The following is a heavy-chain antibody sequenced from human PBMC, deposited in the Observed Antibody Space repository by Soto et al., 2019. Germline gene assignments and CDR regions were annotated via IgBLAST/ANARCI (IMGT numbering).Heavy chain of an antibody. CDR3: ARATYEYDSSGYSPFDY. CDR2: MNPSGGSP. V-gene: IGHV1-46*01. CDR1: GYTFTHYY. J-gene: IGHJ4*02. Sequence: ASVKVSCKAFGYTFTHYYIHWVRQAPGQEFEWMGIMNPSGGSPNYAQKFQGRVTMTRDTSASTAYMELSSLSSEDTAIYYCARATYEYDSSGYSPFDYWGQGTPVTVSS. D-gene: IGHD3-22*01.